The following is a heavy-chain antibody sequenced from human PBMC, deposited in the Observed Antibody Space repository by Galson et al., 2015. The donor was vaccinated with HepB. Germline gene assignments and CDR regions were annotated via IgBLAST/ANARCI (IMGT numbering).Heavy chain of an antibody. CDR2: IHDSGST. CDR3: ARVDSSTYYHSYYMDV. CDR1: GGSISSSSSY. D-gene: IGHD6-13*01. J-gene: IGHJ6*03. V-gene: IGHV4-39*07. Sequence: ETLSLTCAVSGGSISSSSSYWGWIRQPPGKGLEWIGNIHDSGSTYYNPSLKSRVTISVDTSKNQFSLNLTSVTAADTAVYYCARVDSSTYYHSYYMDVWGKGTTVTVSS.